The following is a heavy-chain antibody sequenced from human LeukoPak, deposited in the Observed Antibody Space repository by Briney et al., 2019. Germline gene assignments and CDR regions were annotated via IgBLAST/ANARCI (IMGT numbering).Heavy chain of an antibody. CDR3: ARAPYDFWSGYFH. V-gene: IGHV4-59*01. Sequence: SETLSLTCTVSGGSISSYYWSWIRQPPGKGLEWIGYIYYSGSTNYNPSPKSRVTISVDTSKNQFSLKLSSVTAADMAVYYCARAPYDFWSGYFHWGQGTLVTVSS. J-gene: IGHJ4*02. D-gene: IGHD3-3*01. CDR1: GGSISSYY. CDR2: IYYSGST.